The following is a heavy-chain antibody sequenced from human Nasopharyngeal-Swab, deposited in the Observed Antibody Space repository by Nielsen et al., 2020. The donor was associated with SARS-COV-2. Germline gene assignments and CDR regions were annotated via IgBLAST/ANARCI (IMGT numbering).Heavy chain of an antibody. D-gene: IGHD3-3*01. J-gene: IGHJ6*02. V-gene: IGHV3-21*01. CDR3: ARDGLDYDFWSAYFMDV. CDR2: ISSSSSYI. Sequence: GESLTISCAASGFTFNNYNFNWVRQAPGKGLEWVSSISSSSSYIYYADSVKGRLTISRDNAKNSLYLQMNSLRAEDTAVYYCARDGLDYDFWSAYFMDVWGQGTTVTVSS. CDR1: GFTFNNYN.